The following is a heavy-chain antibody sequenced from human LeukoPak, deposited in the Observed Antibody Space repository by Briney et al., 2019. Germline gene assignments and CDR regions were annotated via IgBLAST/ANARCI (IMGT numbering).Heavy chain of an antibody. CDR1: GFTVSSNY. CDR2: ISGSGGST. J-gene: IGHJ4*02. V-gene: IGHV3-23*01. Sequence: GGSLRLSCAASGFTVSSNYMSWVRQAPGKGLEWVSAISGSGGSTYYADSVKGRFTISRDNSKNTLYLQMNSLRAEDTAVYYCAKERDGYNYFDYWGQGTLVTVSS. D-gene: IGHD5-24*01. CDR3: AKERDGYNYFDY.